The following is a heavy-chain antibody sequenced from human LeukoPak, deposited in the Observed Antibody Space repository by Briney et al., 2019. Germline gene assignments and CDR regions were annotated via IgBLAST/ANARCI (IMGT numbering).Heavy chain of an antibody. CDR3: AKDISAAGTAFDY. Sequence: GGSLRLSCAASGFTFSSYGMHWVRQAPGKGLEWVAVIWYDGSNKYYADSVKGRFTISRDNAKNSLYLQMNSLRAEDTALYYCAKDISAAGTAFDYWGQGTLVTVSS. D-gene: IGHD6-13*01. CDR1: GFTFSSYG. CDR2: IWYDGSNK. V-gene: IGHV3-33*03. J-gene: IGHJ4*02.